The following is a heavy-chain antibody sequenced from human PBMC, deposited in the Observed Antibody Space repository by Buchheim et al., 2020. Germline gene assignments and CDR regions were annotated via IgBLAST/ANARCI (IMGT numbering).Heavy chain of an antibody. CDR1: GGSFSGYY. D-gene: IGHD6-6*01. Sequence: QVQLQQWGAGLLKPSETLSLTCAVYGGSFSGYYWSWIRQPPGKGLEWIGEINHSGSTNYNPSLKSRVTISVDTSKNQFSLKLSSVTAADTAVYYCARRGFIAARPDGSGGRPDYYYYMDVWGKGTT. J-gene: IGHJ6*03. CDR2: INHSGST. CDR3: ARRGFIAARPDGSGGRPDYYYYMDV. V-gene: IGHV4-34*01.